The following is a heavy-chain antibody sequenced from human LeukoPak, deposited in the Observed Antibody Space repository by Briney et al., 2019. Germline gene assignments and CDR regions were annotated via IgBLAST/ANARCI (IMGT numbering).Heavy chain of an antibody. CDR2: IYPGGSDT. CDR3: AAVDTAMVGYFQH. V-gene: IGHV5-51*01. Sequence: GESLKISCKGSGYSFTSYWIGWVRQMPGKGLEWMGIIYPGGSDTRYSPSFQGQVTISADKSISTAYLQWSSLKASDTAMYYCAAVDTAMVGYFQHWGQGTLVTVSS. CDR1: GYSFTSYW. J-gene: IGHJ1*01. D-gene: IGHD5-18*01.